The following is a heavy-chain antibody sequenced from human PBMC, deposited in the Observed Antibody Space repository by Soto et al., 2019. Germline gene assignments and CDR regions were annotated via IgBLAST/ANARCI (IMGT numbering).Heavy chain of an antibody. D-gene: IGHD1-1*01. V-gene: IGHV4-4*02. J-gene: IGHJ3*02. Sequence: QVQLQESGPGLVKPSGTLSLTCAVSGGSISSSDWWSWVRQPPGKGLEWIGEVYHSGSTNYNPSLKSRVTLSIDKSKNRVPLKMNSGTAADTAVYYCARGVDDHRNHGGPFDIWGQGTMVTVSS. CDR2: VYHSGST. CDR3: ARGVDDHRNHGGPFDI. CDR1: GGSISSSDW.